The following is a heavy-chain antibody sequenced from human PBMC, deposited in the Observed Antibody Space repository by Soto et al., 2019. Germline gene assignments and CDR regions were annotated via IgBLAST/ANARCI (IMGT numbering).Heavy chain of an antibody. D-gene: IGHD6-13*01. CDR3: ARGFRIAAVGAIRFDP. V-gene: IGHV4-34*01. Sequence: QVQLQQWGAGLLKPSETLSLTCAVYGGPFSGYYWGWIRQPPGKGLEWIGEIDHGGITYYNPSLKRRVTISVDTSKTQISLKLSYVTAADTAMYYCARGFRIAAVGAIRFDPWGQGSLVTVSS. CDR1: GGPFSGYY. CDR2: IDHGGIT. J-gene: IGHJ5*02.